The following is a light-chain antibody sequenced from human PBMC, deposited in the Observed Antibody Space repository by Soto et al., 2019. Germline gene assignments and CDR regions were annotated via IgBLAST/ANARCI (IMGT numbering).Light chain of an antibody. CDR2: EVS. Sequence: QPASVSGSPGQSITISCTGTSSDVGGYNYVSWYQQHPGKAPKLMIYEVSNRPSGVSNRFSGSKSGNTASLTISGLQAEDEADYYCSSYTGSSINTVVFGGGTKLTVL. J-gene: IGLJ2*01. CDR1: SSDVGGYNY. V-gene: IGLV2-14*01. CDR3: SSYTGSSINTVV.